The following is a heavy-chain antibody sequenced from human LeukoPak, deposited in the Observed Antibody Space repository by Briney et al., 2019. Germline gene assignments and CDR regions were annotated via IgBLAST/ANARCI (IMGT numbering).Heavy chain of an antibody. CDR2: IIPIFGTA. D-gene: IGHD3-22*01. CDR3: ARHYYYDSSGYYPFDY. Sequence: SVKVSCKASGGTLSSYAISWVRQAPGQGLEWMGGIIPIFGTANYARKFQGRVTITADESTSTAYMELSSLRSEDTAVYYCARHYYYDSSGYYPFDYWGQGTLVTVSS. CDR1: GGTLSSYA. V-gene: IGHV1-69*01. J-gene: IGHJ4*02.